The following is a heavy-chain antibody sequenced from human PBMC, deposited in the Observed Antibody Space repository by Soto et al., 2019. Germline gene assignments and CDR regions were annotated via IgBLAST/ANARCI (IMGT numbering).Heavy chain of an antibody. V-gene: IGHV4-59*08. CDR1: GGSISSYY. D-gene: IGHD6-13*01. CDR2: IYHSGRT. Sequence: PSETLSLTCIVSGGSISSYYWSWIRQPPGKGLEWIGYIYHSGRTNYNPSLKSRVTISVDTSKNQFSLKLSSVTAADTAVYYCARHGTAAGPFQHWGQGTLVTVSS. J-gene: IGHJ1*01. CDR3: ARHGTAAGPFQH.